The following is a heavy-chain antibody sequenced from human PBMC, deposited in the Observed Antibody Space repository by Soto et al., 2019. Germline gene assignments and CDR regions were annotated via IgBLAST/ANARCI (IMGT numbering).Heavy chain of an antibody. CDR1: GFTFSSYG. CDR2: ISYDGSNK. V-gene: IGHV3-30*18. J-gene: IGHJ4*02. Sequence: GGSLRLSCAASGFTFSSYGMHWVRQAPGKGLEWVAVISYDGSNKYYADSVKGRFTISRDNSKNTLYLQMNSLRAEDTAVYYCAKDSWSSGWYFFDYWGKGTLVTVSS. CDR3: AKDSWSSGWYFFDY. D-gene: IGHD6-19*01.